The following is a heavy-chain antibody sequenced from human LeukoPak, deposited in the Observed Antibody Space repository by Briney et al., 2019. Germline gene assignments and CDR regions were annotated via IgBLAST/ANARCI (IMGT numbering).Heavy chain of an antibody. J-gene: IGHJ6*02. CDR1: GFTFSDSW. D-gene: IGHD3-16*01. CDR2: MNQDGSEK. V-gene: IGHV3-7*01. CDR3: ATYTHWVAGDV. Sequence: GGSLRLSCAASGFTFSDSWMSWVRQAPGKGLEWVANMNQDGSEKDYVNSVKGRFTISRDNSRNSLYLQMGSLRAEDTAVYYCATYTHWVAGDVWGQGTTVTVSS.